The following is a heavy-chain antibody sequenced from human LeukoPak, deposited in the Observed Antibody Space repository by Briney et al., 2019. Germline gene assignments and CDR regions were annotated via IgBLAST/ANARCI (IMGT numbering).Heavy chain of an antibody. CDR1: GFTFSSYA. Sequence: PGGSLRLSCAASGFTFSSYAMHWVRQAPGKGLEWVAVISYDGSNKYYADSVKGRFTISRDNSKNTLYLQMNSLGAEDTAVYYCARDPNYYDSSPPRWYFDYWGQGTLVTVSS. CDR3: ARDPNYYDSSPPRWYFDY. J-gene: IGHJ4*02. CDR2: ISYDGSNK. V-gene: IGHV3-30-3*01. D-gene: IGHD3-22*01.